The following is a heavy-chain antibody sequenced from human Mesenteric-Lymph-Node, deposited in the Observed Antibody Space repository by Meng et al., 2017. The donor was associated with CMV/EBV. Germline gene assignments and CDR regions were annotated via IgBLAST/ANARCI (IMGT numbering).Heavy chain of an antibody. Sequence: GESLKISCAASGFSFTAYSMHWVRQAPGKGLQWVAVVAYDGSNDFYMDPVKGRFTISRDSSTSTLYLQMNHVRVEDTGVYYCVRASDLRPAFKYYYGVGVWGQGTTVTVSS. J-gene: IGHJ6*02. CDR3: VRASDLRPAFKYYYGVGV. CDR1: GFSFTAYS. V-gene: IGHV3-30*10. CDR2: VAYDGSND. D-gene: IGHD1-14*01.